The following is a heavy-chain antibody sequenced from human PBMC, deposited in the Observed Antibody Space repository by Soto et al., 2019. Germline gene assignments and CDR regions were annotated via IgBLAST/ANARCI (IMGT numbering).Heavy chain of an antibody. Sequence: GSLRLSCAASGFTFSDYYMSWIRQAPGKGLEWVSYISSSGSTIYYADSVKGRFTISRDNAKNSLYLQMNSLRAEDTAVYYCARTRSGWYTRYYFDYWGQGTLVTVSS. V-gene: IGHV3-11*01. CDR2: ISSSGSTI. J-gene: IGHJ4*02. CDR1: GFTFSDYY. CDR3: ARTRSGWYTRYYFDY. D-gene: IGHD6-19*01.